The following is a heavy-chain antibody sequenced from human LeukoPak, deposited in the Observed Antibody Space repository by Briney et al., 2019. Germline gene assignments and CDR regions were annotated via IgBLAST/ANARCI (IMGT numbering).Heavy chain of an antibody. CDR3: ARDRGGSYSAIDY. Sequence: GGTLRLSCAASGVTFSSYSMNWIRQAPGKGLEWVSFISSSSSTIYYADSVKGRFTISRDNAKNSLYLQMNSVRAEDTAVYYCARDRGGSYSAIDYWGQGTLVTVSS. CDR2: ISSSSSTI. CDR1: GVTFSSYS. D-gene: IGHD1-26*01. V-gene: IGHV3-48*04. J-gene: IGHJ4*02.